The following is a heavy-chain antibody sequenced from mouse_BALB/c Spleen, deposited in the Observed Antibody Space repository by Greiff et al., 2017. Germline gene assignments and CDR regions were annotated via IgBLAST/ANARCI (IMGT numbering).Heavy chain of an antibody. CDR3: ARGHYYGSSYEWYFDV. D-gene: IGHD1-1*01. CDR1: GFTFTDYY. CDR2: IRNKANGYTT. V-gene: IGHV7-3*02. Sequence: LVESGGGLVQPGGSLRLSCATSGFTFTDYYMSWVRQPPGKALEWLGFIRNKANGYTTEYSASVKGRFTISRDNSQSILYLQMNTLRAEDSATYYCARGHYYGSSYEWYFDVWGAGTTVTVAS. J-gene: IGHJ1*01.